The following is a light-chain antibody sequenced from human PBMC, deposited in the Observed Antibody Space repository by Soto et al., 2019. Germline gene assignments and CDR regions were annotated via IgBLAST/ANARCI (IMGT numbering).Light chain of an antibody. CDR3: QQRSVWPWT. CDR1: QSVSSSY. CDR2: GAS. Sequence: EIVLTQSPGTLSLSPGERATFSCRASQSVSSSYLAWYQQKPGQAPRLLIYGASSRASGIPARFSGSGSGTDFTLTISSLEPEEFAVFYCQQRSVWPWTVGQGTKVDI. J-gene: IGKJ1*01. V-gene: IGKV3D-20*02.